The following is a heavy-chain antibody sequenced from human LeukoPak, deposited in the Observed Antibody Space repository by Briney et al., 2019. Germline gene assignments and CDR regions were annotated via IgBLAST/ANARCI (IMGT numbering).Heavy chain of an antibody. D-gene: IGHD2-21*02. CDR2: IYTSGST. Sequence: SETLSLTCTVSGGSISSGSYYWSWIRQPAGKGLEWIGRIYTSGSTNYNPSLKSRVTISVDTSKNQFSLKLSSVTAADTAAYYCARDHCGGDCYSNWFDPWGQGTLVTVSS. V-gene: IGHV4-61*02. J-gene: IGHJ5*02. CDR3: ARDHCGGDCYSNWFDP. CDR1: GGSISSGSYY.